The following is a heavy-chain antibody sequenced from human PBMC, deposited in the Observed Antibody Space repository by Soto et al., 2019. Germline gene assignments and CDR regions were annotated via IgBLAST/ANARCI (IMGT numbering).Heavy chain of an antibody. D-gene: IGHD2-15*01. J-gene: IGHJ4*02. CDR3: ARGGGGHYLDY. CDR2: TYFSGTT. Sequence: PSETLSLTCTVSGGSINSGGHYWSWIRHHPGKGLEWIGYTYFSGTTYYNPSLKSRVIISVDTSKNQFSLKLSSMTAADTAVYYCARGGGGHYLDYWGQGTLVTVSS. CDR1: GGSINSGGHY. V-gene: IGHV4-31*03.